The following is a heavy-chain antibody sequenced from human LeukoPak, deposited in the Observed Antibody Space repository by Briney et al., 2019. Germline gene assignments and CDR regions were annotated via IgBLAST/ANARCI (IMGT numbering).Heavy chain of an antibody. J-gene: IGHJ4*02. Sequence: GRSLRLSCAASGFTFSSFGMHWVRQAPGKGLEWVAIIWYDGSNKYYADSVKGRFTISRDNSKNTLYLQMNSLRAEDTAVYYCARDHNYAFDNWGQGTLVTVSS. CDR3: ARDHNYAFDN. D-gene: IGHD1-1*01. V-gene: IGHV3-33*01. CDR2: IWYDGSNK. CDR1: GFTFSSFG.